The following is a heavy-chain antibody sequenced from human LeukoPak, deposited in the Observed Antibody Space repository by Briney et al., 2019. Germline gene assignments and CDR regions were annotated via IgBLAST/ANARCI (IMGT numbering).Heavy chain of an antibody. CDR2: ISYDGSNK. J-gene: IGHJ4*02. Sequence: PGGSLRLSCAASGFTFSSYGMHWVRQAPGKGLEWVAVISYDGSNKYYADSVKGRFTISRDNSKNTLYLQMNSLRAEDTAVYFCARAVWGEYSSPDWGQGTLVTVSS. CDR3: ARAVWGEYSSPD. V-gene: IGHV3-30*03. CDR1: GFTFSSYG. D-gene: IGHD3-16*01.